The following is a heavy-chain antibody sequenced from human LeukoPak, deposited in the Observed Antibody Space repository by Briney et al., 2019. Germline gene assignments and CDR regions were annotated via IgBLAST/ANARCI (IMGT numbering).Heavy chain of an antibody. Sequence: SETLSLTCTVSGGSISSNYWSWIRQPPGKGLEWIGYIHYSGSTSYNPSLKSRVTTSIDTSKNQFSLKLRSVTAADTAVYYCARDFGSSGWNGAFGYWGQGTLVSVSS. CDR3: ARDFGSSGWNGAFGY. D-gene: IGHD6-19*01. CDR1: GGSISSNY. J-gene: IGHJ4*02. V-gene: IGHV4-59*01. CDR2: IHYSGST.